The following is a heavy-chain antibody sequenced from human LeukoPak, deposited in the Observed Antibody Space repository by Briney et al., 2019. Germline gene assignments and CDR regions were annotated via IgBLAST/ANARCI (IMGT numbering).Heavy chain of an antibody. CDR2: IWHDGSKR. CDR1: GFTFSYYG. Sequence: GGSLRLSCAASGFTFSYYGMQWVRQAPGKGLEWVALIWHDGSKRYYADSVKGRFTISRDNSKNILYLQMTSLRAEDTAVYYCTRDAETSEHFSWLDLWGQGTLVTVSS. CDR3: TRDAETSEHFSWLDL. V-gene: IGHV3-33*01. J-gene: IGHJ5*02. D-gene: IGHD3-3*02.